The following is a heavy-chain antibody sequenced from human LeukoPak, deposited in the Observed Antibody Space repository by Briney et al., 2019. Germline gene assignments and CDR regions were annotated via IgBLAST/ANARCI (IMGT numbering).Heavy chain of an antibody. CDR1: GFTFSSYA. V-gene: IGHV3-30-3*01. CDR3: ASEIAVAGTTDY. J-gene: IGHJ4*02. CDR2: ISYDGSNK. Sequence: PGGSLRLSCAASGFTFSSYAMHWVRQAPGKGLEWVAVISYDGSNKYYADSVKGRFTISRDNSKNTLYLQMNSLRAEDTAVYYCASEIAVAGTTDYWGQGTLVTVSS. D-gene: IGHD6-19*01.